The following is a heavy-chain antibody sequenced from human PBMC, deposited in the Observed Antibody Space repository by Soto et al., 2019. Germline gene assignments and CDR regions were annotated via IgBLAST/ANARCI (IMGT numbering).Heavy chain of an antibody. CDR3: AKAPISLDGSGYYFASFDY. V-gene: IGHV3-23*01. D-gene: IGHD3-22*01. Sequence: PGGSLTLSCAASGFTFNSYAMSWVRQAPGKGLEWVSTMSGSGGSSYYADSVKGRFTISRDNSKNTLCLQMNNLRAEDTAVYYCAKAPISLDGSGYYFASFDYWGHGTRVTVSS. J-gene: IGHJ4*01. CDR1: GFTFNSYA. CDR2: MSGSGGSS.